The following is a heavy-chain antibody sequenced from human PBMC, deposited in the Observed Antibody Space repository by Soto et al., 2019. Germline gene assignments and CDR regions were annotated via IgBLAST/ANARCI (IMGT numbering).Heavy chain of an antibody. Sequence: QVQLVEAGGGVVQPGRSLRLSCVASGVSFSTYGMHWVRQAPGKGLEWVASIWHDGIYKFHADAVKGRFAISRDNSMNSLYLQMNSLTVEDMAMYYCATEGGVGYGSCWGAFWGKGTLVTVSS. V-gene: IGHV3-33*01. CDR2: IWHDGIYK. D-gene: IGHD5-12*01. CDR1: GVSFSTYG. CDR3: ATEGGVGYGSCWGAF. J-gene: IGHJ4*02.